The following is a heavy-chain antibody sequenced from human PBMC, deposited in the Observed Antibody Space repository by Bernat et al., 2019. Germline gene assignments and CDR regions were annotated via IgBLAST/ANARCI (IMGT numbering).Heavy chain of an antibody. J-gene: IGHJ3*02. Sequence: QVQLVESGGGVVQPGRSLRLSCAASGFTINRYAMHWFRQAPGKGLEWVAVISIDGNKKHYAESVEGRFPISRDSSKNTLYLQMNSVRVEDTAVYYCAKEGEGNNWSSFDIWGQGTMVTVSS. CDR1: GFTINRYA. V-gene: IGHV3-30*18. CDR2: ISIDGNKK. CDR3: AKEGEGNNWSSFDI. D-gene: IGHD1-1*01.